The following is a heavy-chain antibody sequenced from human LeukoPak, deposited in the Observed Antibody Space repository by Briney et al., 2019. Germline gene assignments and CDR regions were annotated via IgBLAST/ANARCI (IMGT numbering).Heavy chain of an antibody. CDR3: ARGPGVTFGGVIVNSGDY. V-gene: IGHV1-18*04. CDR2: ISAYNGNT. J-gene: IGHJ4*02. CDR1: GYTFTGYY. Sequence: GASVKVSCKASGYTFTGYYMHWVRQAPGQGLEWMGWISAYNGNTNYAQKLQGRVTMTTDTSTSTAYMELRSMRSDDTAVYCCARGPGVTFGGVIVNSGDYWGQGTLVTVSS. D-gene: IGHD3-16*02.